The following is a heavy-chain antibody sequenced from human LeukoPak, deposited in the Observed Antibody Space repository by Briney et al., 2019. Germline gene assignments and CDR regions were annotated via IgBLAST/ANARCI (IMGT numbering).Heavy chain of an antibody. J-gene: IGHJ4*02. Sequence: GGSLRLSCAVSGFTFSSYGMHWVRQAPGKGLEWVAVISYDGSNKYYADSAKGRFTISRDNSKNTLYLQMNSLRAEDTAVYYCAKVLWGHSSPSYYFDYWGQGTLVTVSS. V-gene: IGHV3-30*18. CDR1: GFTFSSYG. CDR3: AKVLWGHSSPSYYFDY. CDR2: ISYDGSNK. D-gene: IGHD6-19*01.